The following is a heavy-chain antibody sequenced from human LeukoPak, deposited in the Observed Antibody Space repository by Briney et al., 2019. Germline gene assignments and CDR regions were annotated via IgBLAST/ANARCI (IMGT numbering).Heavy chain of an antibody. CDR1: GFTFSSYW. J-gene: IGHJ6*02. CDR2: IKHDGCEK. CDR3: ARVSPLYYDLWRGYYPYYGMDV. Sequence: PGGSLRLSCAASGFTFSSYWMSWVRQAPGKGLEWVANIKHDGCEKYYVDSVKGRFTISRDNAKNSLYLQMNTLRAEDTAVYYCARVSPLYYDLWRGYYPYYGMDVWGQGTTVTVSS. D-gene: IGHD3-3*01. V-gene: IGHV3-7*01.